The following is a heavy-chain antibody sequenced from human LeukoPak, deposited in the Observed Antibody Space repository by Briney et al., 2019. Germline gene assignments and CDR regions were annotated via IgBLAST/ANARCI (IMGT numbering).Heavy chain of an antibody. CDR2: INTDGRTT. V-gene: IGHV3-74*01. D-gene: IGHD2-15*01. CDR3: AKDRGRKVAALDF. CDR1: GFTFSSYW. J-gene: IGHJ4*02. Sequence: PGGSLRLSCAASGFTFSSYWMNWVRQAPGQGLVWVSHINTDGRTTTYADSVKGRFTISRDNSKNTLYLQLSSLRIEDAAVYFCAKDRGRKVAALDFWGQGTLVSVSS.